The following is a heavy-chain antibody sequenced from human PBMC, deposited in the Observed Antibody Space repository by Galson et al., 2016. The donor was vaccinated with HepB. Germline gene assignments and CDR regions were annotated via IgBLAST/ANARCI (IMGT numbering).Heavy chain of an antibody. CDR3: AKGGRAASAGFPDY. D-gene: IGHD6-13*01. CDR1: GFNFDDYG. CDR2: INWNSGYK. V-gene: IGHV3-9*01. J-gene: IGHJ4*02. Sequence: SLRLSCAASGFNFDDYGMHWVRQAPGKGLEWVSSINWNSGYKAYADSVKGRFNITRDNAKNSLYLQMNSLRAEDTALYYCAKGGRAASAGFPDYWGQGTLVTVSS.